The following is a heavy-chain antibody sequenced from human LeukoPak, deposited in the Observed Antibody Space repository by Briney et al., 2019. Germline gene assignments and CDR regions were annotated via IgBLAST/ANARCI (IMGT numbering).Heavy chain of an antibody. CDR2: IYTSGST. Sequence: SETLSLTCTVSGGSISSYYWSWIRQPAGKGLEWIGRIYTSGSTNYNPSLKSRVTMSVDTSKNQFSLKLSSVTAADTAVYYCARDIVLMDTNWFDPWGQGTLVNVSS. V-gene: IGHV4-4*07. CDR1: GGSISSYY. D-gene: IGHD2-8*01. CDR3: ARDIVLMDTNWFDP. J-gene: IGHJ5*02.